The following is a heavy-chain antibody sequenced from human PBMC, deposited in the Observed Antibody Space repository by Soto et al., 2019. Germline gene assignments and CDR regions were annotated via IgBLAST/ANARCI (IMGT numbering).Heavy chain of an antibody. CDR2: INHSGST. J-gene: IGHJ4*02. Sequence: TLSLTCAVYGGSFSGYYWSWIRQPPGKGLEWIGEINHSGSTNYNPSLKSRVTISVDTSKNQFSLKLSSVTAADTAVYYCARDRIAAASGIDYWGQGTLVTVSS. D-gene: IGHD6-13*01. CDR1: GGSFSGYY. V-gene: IGHV4-34*01. CDR3: ARDRIAAASGIDY.